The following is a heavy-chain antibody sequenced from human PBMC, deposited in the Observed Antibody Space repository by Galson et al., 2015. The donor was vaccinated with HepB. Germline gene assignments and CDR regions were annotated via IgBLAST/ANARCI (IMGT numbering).Heavy chain of an antibody. J-gene: IGHJ4*02. V-gene: IGHV3-30*18. CDR3: AKVSGYYYGSGSQPGMDY. CDR2: ISDDGSNK. Sequence: SLRLSCAASGFTFSSYGMHWVRQAPGKGLEWVAVISDDGSNKHYGDSVKGRFTISRDNSKNTLGLQMNSLRAEDTAVYYCAKVSGYYYGSGSQPGMDYWVQGTLVTASS. CDR1: GFTFSSYG. D-gene: IGHD3-10*01.